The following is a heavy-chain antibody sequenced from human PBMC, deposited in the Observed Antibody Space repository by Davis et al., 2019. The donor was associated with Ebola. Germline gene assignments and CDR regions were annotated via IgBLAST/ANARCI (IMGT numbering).Heavy chain of an antibody. CDR3: ARRGCSSTSCSITPMDY. CDR1: GFTFSSHW. CDR2: IKQDGSEK. D-gene: IGHD2-2*01. V-gene: IGHV3-7*02. J-gene: IGHJ4*02. Sequence: GESLKIPCAASGFTFSSHWMSWVRQAPGKGLEWVANIKQDGSEKYYVDSVKGRFTISRDNAKNSLYRQMNSLRAEDTAVYYCARRGCSSTSCSITPMDYWGQGTLVTVSS.